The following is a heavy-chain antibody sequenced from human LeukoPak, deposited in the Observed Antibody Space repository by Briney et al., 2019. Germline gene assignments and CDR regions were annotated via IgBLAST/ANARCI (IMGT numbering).Heavy chain of an antibody. D-gene: IGHD6-13*01. Sequence: SETLSLTCTVSGGSISSYYWSWIRQPPGKGLEWIGSIYYSGSTYYNPSLKSRVTISVDTSKNQFPLKLSSVTAADTAVYYCARDLIAAAGTGAFDIWGQGTMVTVSS. V-gene: IGHV4-59*12. J-gene: IGHJ3*02. CDR1: GGSISSYY. CDR3: ARDLIAAAGTGAFDI. CDR2: IYYSGST.